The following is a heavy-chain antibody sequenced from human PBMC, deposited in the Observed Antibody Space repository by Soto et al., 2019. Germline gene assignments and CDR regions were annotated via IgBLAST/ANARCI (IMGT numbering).Heavy chain of an antibody. CDR1: GGSVSSGSYY. D-gene: IGHD1-26*01. J-gene: IGHJ4*02. Sequence: SETLSLTCTVSGGSVSSGSYYWSWIRQLPGKGLEWIGYIYYSGSTNYNPSLKSRVTISVDTSKNQFSLKLSSVTAADTAVYYCASSYAVGANPFDYWGQGTLVTVSS. CDR3: ASSYAVGANPFDY. V-gene: IGHV4-61*01. CDR2: IYYSGST.